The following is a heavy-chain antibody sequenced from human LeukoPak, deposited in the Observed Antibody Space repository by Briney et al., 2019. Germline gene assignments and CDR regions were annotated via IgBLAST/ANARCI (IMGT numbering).Heavy chain of an antibody. CDR1: GFTLRSYY. CDR3: ARDYNC. CDR2: SSSSGSYT. J-gene: IGHJ4*02. Sequence: KPGGSLRLSCAASGFTLRSYYMNWVRQAPGRGLEWVSCSSSSGSYTFYTDSVKGRFTISRDNAKKSLYLQMNSLRAEDTAVYYCARDYNCWGQGTLVTVSS. D-gene: IGHD3-10*01. V-gene: IGHV3-21*04.